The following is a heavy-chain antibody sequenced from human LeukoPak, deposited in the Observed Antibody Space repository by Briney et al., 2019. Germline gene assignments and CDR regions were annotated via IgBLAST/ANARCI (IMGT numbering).Heavy chain of an antibody. CDR2: FDPEDGET. Sequence: ASVKVSCKVSGYTLTELSMHWVRQAPGKGLEWMGGFDPEDGETIYAQKFQGRVTMTEDTSTDTAYMELSSLRSEDTAVYYCATGVSGVDFWSGYDYWGQGTLVTVSS. D-gene: IGHD3-3*01. J-gene: IGHJ4*02. CDR3: ATGVSGVDFWSGYDY. CDR1: GYTLTELS. V-gene: IGHV1-24*01.